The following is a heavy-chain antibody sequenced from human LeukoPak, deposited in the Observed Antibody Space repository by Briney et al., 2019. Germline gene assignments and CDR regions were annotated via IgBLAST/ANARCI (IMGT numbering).Heavy chain of an antibody. V-gene: IGHV3-9*01. CDR3: AKARFGGSFGY. J-gene: IGHJ4*02. Sequence: GGSLRPSCVASGFTFDDYAMHWVRQAPGKGLEWVSGISWNSGSIGYADSVKGRFTISRDNAKDSLYLQMNSLRAEDTALYYCAKARFGGSFGYWGQGTLVTVSS. CDR1: GFTFDDYA. CDR2: ISWNSGSI. D-gene: IGHD3-16*01.